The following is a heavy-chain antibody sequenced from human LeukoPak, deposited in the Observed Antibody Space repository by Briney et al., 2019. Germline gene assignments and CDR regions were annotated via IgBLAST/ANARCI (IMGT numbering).Heavy chain of an antibody. Sequence: GASVKVSCKASGYTFTSYGISWVRQAPGQGLEWMGWISAYNGNTNCAQKLQGRVTMTTDTSTSTAYMELRSLRSDDTAVYYCARAELYDILTGYLDYWGQGTLVTVSS. J-gene: IGHJ4*02. V-gene: IGHV1-18*01. CDR2: ISAYNGNT. CDR3: ARAELYDILTGYLDY. D-gene: IGHD3-9*01. CDR1: GYTFTSYG.